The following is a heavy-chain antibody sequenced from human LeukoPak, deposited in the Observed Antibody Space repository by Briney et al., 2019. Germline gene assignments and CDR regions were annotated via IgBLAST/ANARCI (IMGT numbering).Heavy chain of an antibody. CDR3: AKVSGGGLYYDGMDV. CDR1: GFDFSTYA. V-gene: IGHV3-23*01. Sequence: GGSLRLSCEASGFDFSTYAMSWVRQAPGKGREGVSGISGSESRADYADSVKGRFTISRDSSKNTLYLQMNSLRAEDTAVYYCAKVSGGGLYYDGMDVWGQGTTVTVSS. D-gene: IGHD1-14*01. CDR2: ISGSESRA. J-gene: IGHJ6*02.